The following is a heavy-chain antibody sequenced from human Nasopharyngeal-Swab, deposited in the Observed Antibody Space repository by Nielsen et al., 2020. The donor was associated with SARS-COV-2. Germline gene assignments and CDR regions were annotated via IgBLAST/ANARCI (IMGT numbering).Heavy chain of an antibody. CDR3: ATVKSVAVPGAIGTYYFDS. D-gene: IGHD2-2*01. CDR1: EYPFTHYH. J-gene: IGHJ4*02. CDR2: INPHSRGT. Sequence: ASVKVSCKASEYPFTHYHIYWVRQAPGQGLEWMGWINPHSRGTKYAQKFQGRVTMTSDTSVNTAYMELSRLRSDDTAVYYCATVKSVAVPGAIGTYYFDSWGQGSLITVSS. V-gene: IGHV1-2*02.